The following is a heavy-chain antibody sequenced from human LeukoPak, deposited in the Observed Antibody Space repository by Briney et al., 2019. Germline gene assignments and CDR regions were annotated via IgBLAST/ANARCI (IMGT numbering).Heavy chain of an antibody. J-gene: IGHJ2*01. CDR3: ARPGGIAAAGRDWYFDL. V-gene: IGHV1-2*04. CDR2: INPNSGGT. D-gene: IGHD6-13*01. CDR1: GYTFSAYQ. Sequence: ASVKVSCKASGYTFSAYQMNWVRQAPGQGLEWMGWINPNSGGTNYAQKFQGWVTMTRDTSISTAYMELSRLRSDDTAVYYCARPGGIAAAGRDWYFDLWGRGTLVTVSS.